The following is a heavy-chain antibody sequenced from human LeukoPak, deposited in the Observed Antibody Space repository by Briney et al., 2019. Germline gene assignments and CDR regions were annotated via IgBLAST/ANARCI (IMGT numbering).Heavy chain of an antibody. CDR3: ARDTYGGNWSLGY. D-gene: IGHD4-23*01. Sequence: ASVKVSCEASGFTFTGYYIHWVRQAPGQGLEWMGWVNPNSGGTKYAQKFQGRVSMTSDTSISTAYMELSRLTSDDTAVYYCARDTYGGNWSLGYWGQGTLVTVSS. CDR1: GFTFTGYY. V-gene: IGHV1-2*02. CDR2: VNPNSGGT. J-gene: IGHJ4*02.